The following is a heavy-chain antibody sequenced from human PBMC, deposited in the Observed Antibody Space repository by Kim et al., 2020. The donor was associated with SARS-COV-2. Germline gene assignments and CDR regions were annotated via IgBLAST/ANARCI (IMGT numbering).Heavy chain of an antibody. D-gene: IGHD5-18*01. Sequence: STYYADSLKGRFTISRDNSKNTLYLQMNSLRAEDTAVYYCAKLNDTAMNFDYWCQGTLV. CDR2: ST. V-gene: IGHV3-23*01. J-gene: IGHJ4*02. CDR3: AKLNDTAMNFDY.